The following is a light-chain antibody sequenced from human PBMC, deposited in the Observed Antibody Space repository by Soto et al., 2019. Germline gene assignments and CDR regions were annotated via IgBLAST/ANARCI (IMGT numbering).Light chain of an antibody. J-gene: IGKJ1*01. CDR2: DAS. Sequence: EIFLTQSPVTLSLSPGEIATLSFRSSQSVTNSLAWYQQKPGQAPRLLVYDASNRATGIPDRFSGSGSGTDFTLTFSRLDPEDFAVYYCQHYGGSQGTFGQGTKVDIK. CDR3: QHYGGSQGT. CDR1: QSVTNS. V-gene: IGKV3-11*01.